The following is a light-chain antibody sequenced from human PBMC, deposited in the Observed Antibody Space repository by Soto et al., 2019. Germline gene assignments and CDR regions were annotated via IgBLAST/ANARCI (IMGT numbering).Light chain of an antibody. V-gene: IGKV3-20*01. CDR3: QQYGSSRT. Sequence: EIVMAQSPATLSVCTGERATLSCRASQSVSSSYLALYQQKPGQAPRLLIYGASSRATGIPDRFSGSGSGTDFTLTISRLEPEDFAVYYCQQYGSSRTFGQGTKVDI. J-gene: IGKJ1*01. CDR2: GAS. CDR1: QSVSSSY.